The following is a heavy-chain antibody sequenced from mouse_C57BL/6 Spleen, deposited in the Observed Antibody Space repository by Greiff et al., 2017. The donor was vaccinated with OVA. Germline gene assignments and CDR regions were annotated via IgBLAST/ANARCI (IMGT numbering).Heavy chain of an antibody. J-gene: IGHJ1*03. D-gene: IGHD1-1*01. CDR2: INYDGSST. CDR1: GFTFSDYY. Sequence: EVQLVESEGGLVQPGSSMKLSCTASGFTFSDYYMAWVRQVPEKGLEWVANINYDGSSTYYLDSLKSRFIISRDNAKNILYLQMSSLKSEDTATYYCARGDYGKGYFDVWGTGTTVTVSS. CDR3: ARGDYGKGYFDV. V-gene: IGHV5-16*01.